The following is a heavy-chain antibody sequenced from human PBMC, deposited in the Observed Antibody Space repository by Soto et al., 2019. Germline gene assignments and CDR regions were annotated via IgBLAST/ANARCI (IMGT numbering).Heavy chain of an antibody. Sequence: SVKVSCKASGGTFSSYAISWVRQAPGQGLEWMGGIIPIFGTANYAQKFQGRVTITADKSTSTAYMELSSLRSEDTAVYYCGRGTIVVGVAVTGGDAFVIWGQGTMVTVS. J-gene: IGHJ3*02. V-gene: IGHV1-69*06. D-gene: IGHD2-15*01. CDR2: IIPIFGTA. CDR1: GGTFSSYA. CDR3: GRGTIVVGVAVTGGDAFVI.